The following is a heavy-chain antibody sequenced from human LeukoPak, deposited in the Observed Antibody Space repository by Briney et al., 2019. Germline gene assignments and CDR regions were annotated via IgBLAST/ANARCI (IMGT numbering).Heavy chain of an antibody. CDR2: FDPEDGET. CDR1: GYTLTELS. D-gene: IGHD5-24*01. J-gene: IGHJ3*02. Sequence: LGASVKVSCKVSGYTLTELSMHWVRQAPGKGLEWMGGFDPEDGETIYAQKFQGRVIMTTDTSTSTVYMELSSLKSEDTAVYYCARVRDGYNDAYDIWGQGTMVIVSS. CDR3: ARVRDGYNDAYDI. V-gene: IGHV1-24*01.